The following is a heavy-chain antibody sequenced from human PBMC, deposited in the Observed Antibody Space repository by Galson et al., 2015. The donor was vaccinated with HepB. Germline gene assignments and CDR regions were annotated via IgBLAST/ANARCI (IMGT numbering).Heavy chain of an antibody. CDR3: ARYGDYLDY. CDR1: GFTFSSYA. J-gene: IGHJ4*02. V-gene: IGHV3-30*04. Sequence: SLRLSCAASGFTFSSYAMHWVRQAPGKGLEWVAVISYDGSNKYYADSVKGRFTISRDNSKNTLYLQMNSLRAEDTAVYYCARYGDYLDYWGQGTLVTVSS. D-gene: IGHD4-17*01. CDR2: ISYDGSNK.